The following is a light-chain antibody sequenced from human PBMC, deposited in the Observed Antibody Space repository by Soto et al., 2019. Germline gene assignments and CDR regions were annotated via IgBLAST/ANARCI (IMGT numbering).Light chain of an antibody. Sequence: QSVLTQPASVSGSPGQSIAISCTGTSSDVGGYNYVSWYQQYPGKAPKLMIYEVSYRPSGVSNRFSGSKSGNTASLTISGLQAEDEADYYCSSYTSSNTLLFGGGTKLTVL. J-gene: IGLJ2*01. CDR1: SSDVGGYNY. V-gene: IGLV2-14*01. CDR3: SSYTSSNTLL. CDR2: EVS.